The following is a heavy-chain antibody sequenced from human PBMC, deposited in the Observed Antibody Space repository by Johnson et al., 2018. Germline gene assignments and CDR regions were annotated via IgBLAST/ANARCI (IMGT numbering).Heavy chain of an antibody. CDR2: ISSSSSYI. CDR3: AREKVGYCSSTSCYRGMDV. Sequence: VQLVESGGGLVKPGGSLRLSCAASGFTFSSYSMNWVRQAPGKGLEWVSSISSSSSYIYYADSVTGRFTISRDNAKNSLYLQMNSLRAEDTAVYYCAREKVGYCSSTSCYRGMDVWGQGTTVTVSS. V-gene: IGHV3-21*01. CDR1: GFTFSSYS. D-gene: IGHD2-2*02. J-gene: IGHJ6*02.